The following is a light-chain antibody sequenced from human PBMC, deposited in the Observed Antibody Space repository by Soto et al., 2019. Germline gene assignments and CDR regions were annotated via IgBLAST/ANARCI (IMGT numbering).Light chain of an antibody. CDR3: GSYPSATTWV. CDR2: RVI. Sequence: QSVLTQPASVSGSPGQSITISCTGTSSDIGRYDYVSWYQQFPGKAPKLMIYRVINRPSGVSDRFSGSKSGNSASLSISGLQPEDEASYFCGSYPSATTWVFGGGTQLTVL. CDR1: SSDIGRYDY. J-gene: IGLJ3*02. V-gene: IGLV2-14*03.